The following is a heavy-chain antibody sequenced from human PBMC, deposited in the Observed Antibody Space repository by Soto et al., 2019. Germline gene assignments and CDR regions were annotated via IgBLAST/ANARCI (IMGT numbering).Heavy chain of an antibody. Sequence: SVKVSCKASGGTFSSYTISWVRQAPGQGLEWMGRIIPILGIANYAQKFQGRVTITADKSTSTAYMELSSLRSEDTAVYYCARDSDDYSNYASFDPWGQGTLVNVSS. CDR2: IIPILGIA. CDR3: ARDSDDYSNYASFDP. V-gene: IGHV1-69*04. D-gene: IGHD4-4*01. J-gene: IGHJ5*02. CDR1: GGTFSSYT.